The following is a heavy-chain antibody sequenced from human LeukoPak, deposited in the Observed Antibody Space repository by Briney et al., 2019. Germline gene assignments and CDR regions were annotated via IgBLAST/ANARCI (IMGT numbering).Heavy chain of an antibody. Sequence: SVKVSCKASGGTFSSSAINWVRQAPGQGLEWMGGIIPIFGTTNYAQKFQGRVTITTDESTGTAYMELSSLRSEDTAVYYCARLQVLRYFDLFDPWGQGTLVTVSS. CDR2: IIPIFGTT. CDR1: GGTFSSSA. J-gene: IGHJ5*02. CDR3: ARLQVLRYFDLFDP. V-gene: IGHV1-69*05. D-gene: IGHD3-9*01.